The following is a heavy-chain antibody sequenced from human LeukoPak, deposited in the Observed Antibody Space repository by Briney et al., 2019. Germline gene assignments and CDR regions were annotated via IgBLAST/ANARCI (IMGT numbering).Heavy chain of an antibody. D-gene: IGHD4-23*01. J-gene: IGHJ4*02. CDR1: GDSVSNNAVA. V-gene: IGHV6-1*01. Sequence: SQTLSLTCAISGDSVSNNAVAWNWIRQSSSRGLEWLGRTWYRSKWYNAYAVSVKSRITINADTSKNQFSLQLNSVTPEDTAVYYCARWHHTAVFLDYWAQGSLVTVSS. CDR2: TWYRSKWYN. CDR3: ARWHHTAVFLDY.